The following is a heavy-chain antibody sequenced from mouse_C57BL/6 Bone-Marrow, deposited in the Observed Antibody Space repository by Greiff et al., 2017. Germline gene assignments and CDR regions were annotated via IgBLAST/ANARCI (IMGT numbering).Heavy chain of an antibody. V-gene: IGHV1-82*01. CDR3: VKGGDYDFAY. CDR1: GYAFSSSW. CDR2: IYPGDGDT. D-gene: IGHD2-4*01. Sequence: VKLQQSGPELVKPGASVKISCKASGYAFSSSWMNWVKQRPGKGLEWIGRIYPGDGDTNYNGKFKGKATLTADKSSSTAYMQLSSLTSEDSAVYFCVKGGDYDFAYWGQGALVTVSA. J-gene: IGHJ3*01.